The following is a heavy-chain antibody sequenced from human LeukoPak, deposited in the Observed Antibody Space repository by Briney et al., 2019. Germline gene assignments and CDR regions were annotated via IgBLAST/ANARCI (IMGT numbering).Heavy chain of an antibody. J-gene: IGHJ4*02. V-gene: IGHV4-34*01. CDR2: INHSGST. CDR3: ARAGRSSGWYIFYYFDY. CDR1: GGSFSGYY. D-gene: IGHD6-19*01. Sequence: SETLSLTCAVYGGSFSGYYWSWIRQPPGKGLEWIGEINHSGSTNYNPSLKSRVTISVDTSKNQFSPKLSSVTAADTAVYYCARAGRSSGWYIFYYFDYWGQGTLVTVSS.